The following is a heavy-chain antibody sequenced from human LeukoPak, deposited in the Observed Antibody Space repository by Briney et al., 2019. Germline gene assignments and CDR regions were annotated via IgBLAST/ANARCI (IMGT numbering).Heavy chain of an antibody. Sequence: PSETLSLTCTVSGASMNNYYWSWIRQSPEKGLDWLGFFFSGGTSNLNPSFKSRLIMSIDTSKNQFSLRLSSVTAADTAVYFCARSWAAKWELPGQFDSWGQG. CDR2: FFSGGTS. CDR3: ARSWAAKWELPGQFDS. D-gene: IGHD1-26*01. CDR1: GASMNNYY. V-gene: IGHV4-59*08. J-gene: IGHJ4*02.